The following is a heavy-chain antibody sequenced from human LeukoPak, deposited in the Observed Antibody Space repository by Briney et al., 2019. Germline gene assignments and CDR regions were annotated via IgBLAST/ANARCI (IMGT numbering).Heavy chain of an antibody. CDR1: GGPFSCHY. CDR2: IYHSGRP. Sequence: SETLSLTCAVYGGPFSCHYWSWIRQPPGKGLEWIGEIYHSGRPNPNPSLKSRVTISVVMSKKQFSLKLSSVTAADTALYYCARGAGGYYYGMDVWGQGTTVTVSS. J-gene: IGHJ6*02. D-gene: IGHD3-16*01. CDR3: ARGAGGYYYGMDV. V-gene: IGHV4-34*01.